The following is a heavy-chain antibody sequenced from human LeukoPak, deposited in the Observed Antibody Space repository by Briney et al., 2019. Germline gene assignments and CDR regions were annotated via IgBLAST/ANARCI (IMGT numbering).Heavy chain of an antibody. CDR2: ISSSGSTI. CDR1: GFTFSSYE. CDR3: ARDAYSGYDFDY. Sequence: GGSLRLSCAASGFTFSSYEMNWVRQAPGKGLEWVSYISSSGSTIYYADSVKGRFTISRDNAENSLYLQMNSLRAEDTAVYYCARDAYSGYDFDYWGQGTLVTVSS. D-gene: IGHD5-12*01. J-gene: IGHJ4*02. V-gene: IGHV3-48*03.